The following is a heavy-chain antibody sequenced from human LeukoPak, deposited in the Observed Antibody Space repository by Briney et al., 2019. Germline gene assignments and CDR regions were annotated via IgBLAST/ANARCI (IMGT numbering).Heavy chain of an antibody. CDR1: GGSMRDYY. V-gene: IGHV4-59*01. Sequence: PSETLSLTCTVSGGSMRDYYWYWMRQPPGKGLECIGYTYYSGNANYNPSLKSRVTISVDTSKNQFSLKLTSVTAADTAVYYCAKGGPEASAGLSWFDPWGQGTLVTVSS. CDR3: AKGGPEASAGLSWFDP. D-gene: IGHD1-14*01. J-gene: IGHJ5*02. CDR2: TYYSGNA.